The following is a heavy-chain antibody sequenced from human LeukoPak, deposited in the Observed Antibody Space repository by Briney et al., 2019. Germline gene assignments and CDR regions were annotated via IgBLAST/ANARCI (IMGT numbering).Heavy chain of an antibody. CDR1: GVSFSGYY. J-gene: IGHJ5*02. Sequence: PSETLSLTCAVYGVSFSGYYWSWLRQPPGKGLEWIGEINHSGSTNYNPSLKSRVTISVDTSKNQFPLKLSSVTAADTAVYYCARDRLRYFDWLLPAKNWFDPWGQGTLVTVSS. D-gene: IGHD3-9*01. V-gene: IGHV4-34*01. CDR3: ARDRLRYFDWLLPAKNWFDP. CDR2: INHSGST.